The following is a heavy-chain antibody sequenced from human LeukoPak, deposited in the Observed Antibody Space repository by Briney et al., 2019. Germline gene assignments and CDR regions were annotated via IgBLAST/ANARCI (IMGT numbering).Heavy chain of an antibody. CDR1: GFTFDDYA. D-gene: IGHD6-13*01. J-gene: IGHJ2*01. Sequence: GGSLRLSCAASGFTFDDYAMHWGRQAPGKGLECASGISCNSARLASAASVKARFTISRDNAKSSLYLQMNSLRAEDTALYYCAKERAAAATPEWYFDLWGRGTLVTASS. CDR3: AKERAAAATPEWYFDL. V-gene: IGHV3-9*01. CDR2: ISCNSARL.